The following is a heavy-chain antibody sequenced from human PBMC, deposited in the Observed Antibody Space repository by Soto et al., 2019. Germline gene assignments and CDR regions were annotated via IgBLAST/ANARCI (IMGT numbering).Heavy chain of an antibody. J-gene: IGHJ4*02. D-gene: IGHD1-26*01. V-gene: IGHV4-31*03. CDR3: AREGGGGVDC. CDR1: GGSISSRTSY. CDR2: IYYGGDS. Sequence: QVQLQESGPGLVKPSQTLSLTCTVSGGSISSRTSYWSWIRQHPGKGLEWIGYIYYGGDSFYNPSLKCGVTIAIDPSENHFSLKLNSVTAADRAVYFWAREGGGGVDCWGQGTLVTVAS.